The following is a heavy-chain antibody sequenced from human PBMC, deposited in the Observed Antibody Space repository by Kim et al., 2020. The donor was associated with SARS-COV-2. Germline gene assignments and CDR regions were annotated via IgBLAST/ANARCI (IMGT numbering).Heavy chain of an antibody. Sequence: GESLKISCKGSGYSFTNSWIAWVRQMPGKGPEWMGIIYPDDSDTRYSPSCQGHVTISADKSISTAYLQWSSLKASDTAMYYCATSPASRITIFGGGTYYFDYWGQGTLVTVSS. D-gene: IGHD3-3*01. CDR1: GYSFTNSW. CDR2: IYPDDSDT. J-gene: IGHJ4*02. V-gene: IGHV5-51*01. CDR3: ATSPASRITIFGGGTYYFDY.